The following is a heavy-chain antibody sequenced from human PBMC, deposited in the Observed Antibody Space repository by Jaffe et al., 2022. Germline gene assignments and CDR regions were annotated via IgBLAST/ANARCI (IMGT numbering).Heavy chain of an antibody. V-gene: IGHV3-30*18. CDR3: AKDVSSARERYDFWSGNYFDY. CDR1: GFTFSSYG. Sequence: QVQLVESGGGVVQPGRSLRLSCAASGFTFSSYGMHWVRQAPGKGLEWVAVISYDGSNKYYADSVKGRFTISRDNSKNTLYLQMNSLRAEDTAVYYCAKDVSSARERYDFWSGNYFDYWGQGTLVTVSS. J-gene: IGHJ4*02. CDR2: ISYDGSNK. D-gene: IGHD3-3*01.